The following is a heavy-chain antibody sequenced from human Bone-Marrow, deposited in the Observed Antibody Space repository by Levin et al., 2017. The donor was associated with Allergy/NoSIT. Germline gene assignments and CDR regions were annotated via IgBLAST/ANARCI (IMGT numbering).Heavy chain of an antibody. Sequence: GGSLRLSCAASGFTFSSYWMHWVRQAPGKGLVWVSRINSDGSSTSYADSVKGRFTISRDNAKNTLYLQMNSLRAEDTAVYYCARGVRERQTYYYDTRPRFGGGAGYWGQGTLVTVSS. J-gene: IGHJ4*02. CDR3: ARGVRERQTYYYDTRPRFGGGAGY. CDR1: GFTFSSYW. CDR2: INSDGSST. V-gene: IGHV3-74*01. D-gene: IGHD3-22*01.